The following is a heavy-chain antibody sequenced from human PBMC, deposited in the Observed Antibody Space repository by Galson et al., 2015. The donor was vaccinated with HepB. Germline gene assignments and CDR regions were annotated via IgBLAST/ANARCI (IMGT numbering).Heavy chain of an antibody. Sequence: LSLTCTVSGGSTSSSSYYWGWMRQPPGKGPEWIGSIYYSGSTYNNPSLKSRVTMSVDTSKNQFSLKLSSVTAADTAVYYCARTPYCSGGSTCYWFYPWGQGTLVTVTS. CDR2: IYYSGST. D-gene: IGHD2-15*01. J-gene: IGHJ5*02. CDR1: GGSTSSSSYY. CDR3: ARTPYCSGGSTCYWFYP. V-gene: IGHV4-39*01.